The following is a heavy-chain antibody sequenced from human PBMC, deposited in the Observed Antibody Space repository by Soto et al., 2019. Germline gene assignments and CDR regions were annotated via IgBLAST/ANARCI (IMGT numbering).Heavy chain of an antibody. CDR3: AIRIRNYYYGMDV. CDR2: IIPILGIA. CDR1: GGTFSSYT. D-gene: IGHD2-21*01. J-gene: IGHJ6*02. V-gene: IGHV1-69*02. Sequence: SVKVSCKASGGTFSSYTISWVRQAPGQGLEWMGRIIPILGIANYAQKFQGRVTITADKSTSTAYMELSSLRSEDTAVYYCAIRIRNYYYGMDVWGQGTTVTVS.